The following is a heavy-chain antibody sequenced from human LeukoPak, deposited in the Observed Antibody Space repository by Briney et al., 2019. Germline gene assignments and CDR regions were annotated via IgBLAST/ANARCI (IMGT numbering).Heavy chain of an antibody. D-gene: IGHD2-15*01. CDR1: GFTFSSYE. V-gene: IGHV3-48*03. CDR2: ISSSGSTI. CDR3: AREIQSGYCSGGSCSAFDY. J-gene: IGHJ4*02. Sequence: GSLRLSCAASGFTFSSYEMNWVRQAPGKGLEWVSYISSSGSTIYYADSVKGRFTISRDNAKNSLYLQMNSLRAEDTAVYYCAREIQSGYCSGGSCSAFDYWGQGTLVTVSS.